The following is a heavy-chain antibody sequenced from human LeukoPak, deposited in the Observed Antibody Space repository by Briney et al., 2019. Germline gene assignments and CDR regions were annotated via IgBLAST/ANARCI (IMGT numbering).Heavy chain of an antibody. D-gene: IGHD3-22*01. Sequence: SETLSLTCTVSGGSISSYYWSWIRQPPGKGLERIGYIYYSGSTNYNPSLKSRVTISVDTSKNQFSLKLSSVTAADTAVYYCASYYYDSSGYYLDYWGQGTLVTVSS. CDR2: IYYSGST. CDR1: GGSISSYY. J-gene: IGHJ4*02. V-gene: IGHV4-59*01. CDR3: ASYYYDSSGYYLDY.